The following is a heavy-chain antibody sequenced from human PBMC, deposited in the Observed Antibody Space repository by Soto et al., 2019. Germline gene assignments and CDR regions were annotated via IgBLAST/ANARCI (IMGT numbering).Heavy chain of an antibody. D-gene: IGHD5-18*01. CDR3: ASLIGYSYGTQYYFDY. Sequence: GESLKISCKGSGYSFTSYWIGWVRQMPGKGLEWMGIIYPGDSDTRYSPSFQGQVTISADKSISTAYLQWSSLKASDTAMYYCASLIGYSYGTQYYFDYWGQGTLVTVSS. CDR1: GYSFTSYW. J-gene: IGHJ4*02. CDR2: IYPGDSDT. V-gene: IGHV5-51*01.